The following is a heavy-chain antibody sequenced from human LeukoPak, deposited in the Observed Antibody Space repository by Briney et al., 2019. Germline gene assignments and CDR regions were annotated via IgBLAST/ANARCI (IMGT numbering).Heavy chain of an antibody. V-gene: IGHV3-43*01. CDR2: ISWDGGST. Sequence: PGGSLRLSCAASGFTFDDYTMHWVRQAPGKGLEWVSLISWDGGSTYYADSVKGRFTISRDNSENSLYLQMNSLRTEDTALYYCAKDTIFGYYGMDVWGQGTTVTVSS. D-gene: IGHD3-3*01. J-gene: IGHJ6*02. CDR1: GFTFDDYT. CDR3: AKDTIFGYYGMDV.